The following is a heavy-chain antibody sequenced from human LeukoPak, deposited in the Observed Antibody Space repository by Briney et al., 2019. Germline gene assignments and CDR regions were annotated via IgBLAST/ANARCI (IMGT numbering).Heavy chain of an antibody. J-gene: IGHJ3*02. D-gene: IGHD3-10*01. V-gene: IGHV3-48*02. CDR1: GFTFSSYS. CDR3: ALWFGESHDFDI. Sequence: GRSLRLSCAASGFTFSSYSMNWVRQTPGKGLEWVSYISSGSRTFFYADSVKGRFTISRDNARDSLYLQMNSLSDEDTAVYYCALWFGESHDFDIWGQGTMVIVSS. CDR2: ISSGSRTF.